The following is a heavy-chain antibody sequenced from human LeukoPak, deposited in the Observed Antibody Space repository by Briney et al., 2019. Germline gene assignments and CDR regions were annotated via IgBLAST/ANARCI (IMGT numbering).Heavy chain of an antibody. D-gene: IGHD3-10*01. Sequence: PSETLSLTCTVSGGSISSSSYYWGWIRQPPGKGLEWIGYIYYSGSTNYNPSLKSRVTISVDTSKNQFSLKLSSVTAADTAVYYCARSIHGSGSYGAKNWFDPWGQGTLVTVSS. J-gene: IGHJ5*02. CDR1: GGSISSSSYY. CDR2: IYYSGST. CDR3: ARSIHGSGSYGAKNWFDP. V-gene: IGHV4-61*05.